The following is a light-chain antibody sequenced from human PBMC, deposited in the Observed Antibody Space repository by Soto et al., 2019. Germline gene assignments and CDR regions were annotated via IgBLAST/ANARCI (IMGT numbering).Light chain of an antibody. Sequence: EIVLTQSPATLSLSPGERATLSCRASQSIDSYLAWYQQKPGQAPRLLIYDVSNRATGIPVRFSGSGSATDFTLTISSLEPEDFAVYYCQQRSKWPRTFGQGTKLEIK. V-gene: IGKV3-11*01. CDR2: DVS. J-gene: IGKJ2*01. CDR3: QQRSKWPRT. CDR1: QSIDSY.